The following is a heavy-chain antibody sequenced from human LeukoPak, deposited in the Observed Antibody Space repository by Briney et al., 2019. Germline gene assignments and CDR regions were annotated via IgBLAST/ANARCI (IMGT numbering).Heavy chain of an antibody. CDR1: GFTFSSYS. Sequence: PGGSLRLSCAASGFTFSSYSMNWVRQAPGKGLEWGSYISSSSSTIYYADSVKGRFTISRDNAKNSLYLQMNSLRAEDTAVYYCARGYDFWSGYYTPPFDYWGQGTLVTVSS. J-gene: IGHJ4*02. D-gene: IGHD3-3*01. CDR2: ISSSSSTI. CDR3: ARGYDFWSGYYTPPFDY. V-gene: IGHV3-48*01.